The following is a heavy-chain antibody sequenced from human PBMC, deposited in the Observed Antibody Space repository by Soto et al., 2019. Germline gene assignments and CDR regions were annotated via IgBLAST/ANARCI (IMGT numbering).Heavy chain of an antibody. CDR3: ARDRSSSWPRYYFDY. CDR2: INAGNGNT. J-gene: IGHJ4*02. Sequence: ASVKVSCKASGYTFTSYAMHWVRQAPGQRLEWMGWINAGNGNTKYSQKFQGRVTITRDTSASTAYMELSSLRSEDTAVYYCARDRSSSWPRYYFDYWGKGTLVTVSS. D-gene: IGHD6-13*01. V-gene: IGHV1-3*01. CDR1: GYTFTSYA.